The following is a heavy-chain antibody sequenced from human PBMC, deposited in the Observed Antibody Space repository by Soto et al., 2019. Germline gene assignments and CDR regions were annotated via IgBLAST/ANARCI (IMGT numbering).Heavy chain of an antibody. CDR1: GGSTHSYY. CDR2: VYYNGDT. D-gene: IGHD2-15*01. CDR3: ARGHGHGGSSFDF. V-gene: IGHV4-59*01. Sequence: QVQLQESGPGLVKPSETLSLTCTVSGGSTHSYYWAWIRQPPGKGLEWMGYVYYNGDTNYNPSLNSRVTISVDASKNEFSLKLTSVTPADTAVYYCARGHGHGGSSFDFWGQGTLVTVSS. J-gene: IGHJ4*02.